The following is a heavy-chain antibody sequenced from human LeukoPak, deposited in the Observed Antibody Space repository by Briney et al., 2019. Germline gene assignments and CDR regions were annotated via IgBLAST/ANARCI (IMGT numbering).Heavy chain of an antibody. CDR3: ATSIPGWLLHYY. J-gene: IGHJ4*02. D-gene: IGHD3-22*01. Sequence: SVKVSCKASGGTFSSYAISWVRQAPGRGLEWMGGIIPIFGTANYAQKFQGRVTITADESTSTAYMELSSLRSEDTAVYYCATSIPGWLLHYYWGQGTLVTVSS. V-gene: IGHV1-69*13. CDR2: IIPIFGTA. CDR1: GGTFSSYA.